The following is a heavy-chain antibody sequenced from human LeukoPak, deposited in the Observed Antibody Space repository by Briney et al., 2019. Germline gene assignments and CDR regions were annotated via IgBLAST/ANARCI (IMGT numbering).Heavy chain of an antibody. Sequence: SVKVSCKTSGYTFNSYGVSWVRQAPGQGLEWMGGIIPIFGTANYAQKFQGRVTITADESTSTAYMELSSLRSEDTAVYYCARPRERVVVRPYYYYYMDVWGKGTTVTVSS. CDR2: IIPIFGTA. CDR3: ARPRERVVVRPYYYYYMDV. V-gene: IGHV1-69*13. CDR1: GYTFNSYG. D-gene: IGHD3-10*01. J-gene: IGHJ6*03.